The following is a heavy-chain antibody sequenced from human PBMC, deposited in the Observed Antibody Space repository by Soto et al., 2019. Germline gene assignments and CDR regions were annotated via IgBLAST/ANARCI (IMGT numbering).Heavy chain of an antibody. J-gene: IGHJ4*02. V-gene: IGHV3-23*01. CDR3: ASNTRYDPPDY. Sequence: EVQLLESGGGLVQPGGSLRLSCAASGFTFSSYAMSWVRQAPGKGLAWVSGISVSSGSTYYADSVKGRFTISRDNSKNTLYLQMNSLRAEDTAVYYCASNTRYDPPDYWGQGTLVTVSS. D-gene: IGHD3-16*01. CDR1: GFTFSSYA. CDR2: ISVSSGST.